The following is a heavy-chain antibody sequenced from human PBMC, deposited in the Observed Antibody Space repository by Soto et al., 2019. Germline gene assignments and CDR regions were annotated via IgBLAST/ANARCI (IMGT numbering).Heavy chain of an antibody. J-gene: IGHJ3*01. V-gene: IGHV3-30-3*01. CDR1: GFTFSAFD. CDR3: TRDWSAVTGTPFDL. CDR2: VSYDGDSK. Sequence: QLRLVESGGGVVQPEKSLRLSCEASGFTFSAFDMHWVRQAPGKGLEWVATVSYDGDSKYYASSVKGRFTISSDNSRNTLYLHMNSLRAEDTAIYYCTRDWSAVTGTPFDLWGQGTMVVVSS. D-gene: IGHD6-19*01.